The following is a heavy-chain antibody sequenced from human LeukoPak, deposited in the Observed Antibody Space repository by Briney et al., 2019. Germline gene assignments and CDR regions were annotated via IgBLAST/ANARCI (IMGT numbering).Heavy chain of an antibody. CDR2: ISGSGDNT. J-gene: IGHJ3*02. CDR3: TLTIFGVVLPDI. Sequence: GGSLRLSCAASGFSFRTYGMSWVRQAPGKRLEWDSGISGSGDNTHNADFVKGRFTISRDNSKNTLYLQMNSLKTEDTAVYYCTLTIFGVVLPDIWGQGTMVTVSS. CDR1: GFSFRTYG. D-gene: IGHD3-3*01. V-gene: IGHV3-23*01.